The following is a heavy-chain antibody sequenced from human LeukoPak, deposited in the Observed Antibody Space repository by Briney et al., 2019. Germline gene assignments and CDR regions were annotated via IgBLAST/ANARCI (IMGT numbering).Heavy chain of an antibody. J-gene: IGHJ4*02. V-gene: IGHV3-9*03. CDR3: AKGGYYYDSSGYSDYFDY. Sequence: GRSLRLSRAASGFTFDDYAMRWVRQAPGKGLEWVSGISWNSGSIGYADSVKGRFTISRDNAKNSLYLQMNSLRAEDMALYYCAKGGYYYDSSGYSDYFDYWGQGTLVTVSS. CDR1: GFTFDDYA. CDR2: ISWNSGSI. D-gene: IGHD3-22*01.